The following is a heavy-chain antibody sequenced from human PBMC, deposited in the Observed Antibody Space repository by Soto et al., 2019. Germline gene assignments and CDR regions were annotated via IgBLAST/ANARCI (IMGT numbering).Heavy chain of an antibody. D-gene: IGHD6-13*01. J-gene: IGHJ6*02. CDR1: GFTFSSYG. CDR2: IWYDGSNK. Sequence: QVQLVDSGGGVVQPGRSLRLSCAASGFTFSSYGMHWVRQAPGKGLVWVAVIWYDGSNKYYADSVKGRFTISRDNSKNTLYLQMNSLRAEATAVYYCARGFSSSWYVYYGMDVWGQGTTVTVSS. V-gene: IGHV3-33*01. CDR3: ARGFSSSWYVYYGMDV.